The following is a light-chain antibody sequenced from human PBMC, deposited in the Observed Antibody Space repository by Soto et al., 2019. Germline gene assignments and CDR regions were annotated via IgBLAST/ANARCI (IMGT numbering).Light chain of an antibody. Sequence: SVLTQPPSASGTPGQRVTISCSGSSSNIGSNYVYWYQQLPGTAPKLLIYRNNQRPSGVPDRFSGSKSGTSASLAISGLRSEDEADYYWAAWDDSLSGWVFGGGTKVTVL. CDR1: SSNIGSNY. V-gene: IGLV1-47*01. CDR2: RNN. J-gene: IGLJ3*02. CDR3: AAWDDSLSGWV.